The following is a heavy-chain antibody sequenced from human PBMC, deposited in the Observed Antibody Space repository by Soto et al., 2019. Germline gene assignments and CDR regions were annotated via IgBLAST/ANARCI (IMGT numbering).Heavy chain of an antibody. Sequence: SETLSLTCAVYGGSFNDYYWSWIRQPPGKGLEWIGEINHTGHTNYNPSLKSRVTISVDTSKNQFSLKLSSVTAADTAVYYCARGQVVAAQHWGQGTLVTVSS. CDR1: GGSFNDYY. J-gene: IGHJ4*02. D-gene: IGHD2-15*01. CDR2: INHTGHT. CDR3: ARGQVVAAQH. V-gene: IGHV4-34*01.